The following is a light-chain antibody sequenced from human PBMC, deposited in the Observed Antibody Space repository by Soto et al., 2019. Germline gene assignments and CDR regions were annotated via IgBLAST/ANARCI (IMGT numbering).Light chain of an antibody. CDR2: RNN. J-gene: IGLJ2*01. CDR3: AAWDDSLSGPV. CDR1: SSNIGSNY. V-gene: IGLV1-47*01. Sequence: QSVLTQPPSASGTPGQRLTISCSGSSSNIGSNYVYWYQHLPGTAPKLLIYRNNQRPSGVPDRFSGSKSGTSASLAVSGLRSEDEADYYCAAWDDSLSGPVFGGGTKLTVL.